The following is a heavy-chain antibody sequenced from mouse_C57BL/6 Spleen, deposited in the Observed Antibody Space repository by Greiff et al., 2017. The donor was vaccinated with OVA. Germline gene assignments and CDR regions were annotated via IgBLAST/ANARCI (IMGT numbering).Heavy chain of an antibody. J-gene: IGHJ2*01. CDR3: TQLGFDY. V-gene: IGHV1-15*01. CDR2: IDPETGGT. Sequence: VQLKESGAELVRPGASVTLSCKASGYTFTDYEMHWVKQTPVHGLEWIGAIDPETGGTAYNQKFKGKAILTADKSSSTAYMELRSLTSEDSAVYYCTQLGFDYWGQGTTLTVSS. D-gene: IGHD4-1*02. CDR1: GYTFTDYE.